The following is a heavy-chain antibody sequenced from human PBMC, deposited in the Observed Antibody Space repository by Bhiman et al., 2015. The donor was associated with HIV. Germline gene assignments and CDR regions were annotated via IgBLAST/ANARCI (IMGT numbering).Heavy chain of an antibody. V-gene: IGHV3-48*03. CDR3: AREINYRTSWYVFVGGLNY. D-gene: IGHD2-2*01. CDR2: ISSRGNTI. J-gene: IGHJ4*02. Sequence: EVHLVESGGGLVQPGGSLRLSCAASGFTFSSYEMNWVRQAPGKGLEWVSYISSRGNTIYYADSVKGRFTISRDNAKNSLSLQMNSLRAEDTAIYHCAREINYRTSWYVFVGGLNYWGQGTLVTVSS. CDR1: GFTFSSYE.